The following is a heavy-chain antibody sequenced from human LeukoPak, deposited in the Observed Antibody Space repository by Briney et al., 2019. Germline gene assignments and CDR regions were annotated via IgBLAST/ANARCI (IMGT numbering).Heavy chain of an antibody. CDR2: MNPNSGNT. D-gene: IGHD6-19*01. Sequence: ASVKVSCKASGYTFTSYDINWVRQATGQGLEWMGWMNPNSGNTGYAQKFQGRVTMTRNTSISTAYMELSSLRSEDTAVYYCARGSKQWLVGLYYYYSMDVWGQGTTVTVSS. CDR1: GYTFTSYD. V-gene: IGHV1-8*01. CDR3: ARGSKQWLVGLYYYYSMDV. J-gene: IGHJ6*02.